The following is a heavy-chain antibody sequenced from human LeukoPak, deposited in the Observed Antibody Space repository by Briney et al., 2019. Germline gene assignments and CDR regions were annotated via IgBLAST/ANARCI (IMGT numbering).Heavy chain of an antibody. CDR1: GYTFTGYY. V-gene: IGHV1-2*06. J-gene: IGHJ6*02. Sequence: ASVKVSCKASGYTFTGYYMHWMRQAPGQGLEWMGRINPNSGGTNSAQNLQDRVTMTTDTSTDTAYMELRSLRSDDTAVYYCARDGGQQWLTNYYSYGMDVWGQGTTVTVSS. D-gene: IGHD6-19*01. CDR2: INPNSGGT. CDR3: ARDGGQQWLTNYYSYGMDV.